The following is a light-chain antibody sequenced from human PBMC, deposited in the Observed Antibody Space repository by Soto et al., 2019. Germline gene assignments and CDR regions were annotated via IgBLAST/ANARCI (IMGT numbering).Light chain of an antibody. Sequence: DIQMTQSPSSPSASVGDRVTITCRASQDISNYLAWYQQKPGKAPNLLIYTASNLQSGVPSRFSGSGSGTHFTLTISSLQPEDFGTYYCQQTDSFPITFGQGTRLEIK. CDR3: QQTDSFPIT. J-gene: IGKJ5*01. CDR2: TAS. V-gene: IGKV1-12*01. CDR1: QDISNY.